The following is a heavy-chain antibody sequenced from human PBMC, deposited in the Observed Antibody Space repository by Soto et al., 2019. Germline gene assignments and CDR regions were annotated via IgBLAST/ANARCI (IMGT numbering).Heavy chain of an antibody. D-gene: IGHD2-21*01. V-gene: IGHV4-30-4*01. J-gene: IGHJ5*02. CDR3: AREERKGIISWFDP. CDR1: GGSVSGVDYF. CDR2: IYYTGNT. Sequence: PSETLSLTCTVSGGSVSGVDYFWSWISQSPGKGLEWIGYIYYTGNTHLNPSLKSRLTMAVDTSKNEFTLKLTSVSAADTAVYFCAREERKGIISWFDPWGQGTPVTAPQ.